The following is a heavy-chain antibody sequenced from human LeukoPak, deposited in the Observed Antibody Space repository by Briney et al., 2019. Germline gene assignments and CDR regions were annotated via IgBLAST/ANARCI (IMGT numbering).Heavy chain of an antibody. J-gene: IGHJ5*02. CDR1: GGTLSSYA. Sequence: SVKVSCKASGGTLSSYAISWVRQAPGQGLEWMGRIIPIFGTANYAQKFQGRVTITTDESTSTAYMELSSLRSEDTAVYYCARGSSSWFDPWGQGTLVTVSS. V-gene: IGHV1-69*05. CDR2: IIPIFGTA. D-gene: IGHD6-13*01. CDR3: ARGSSSWFDP.